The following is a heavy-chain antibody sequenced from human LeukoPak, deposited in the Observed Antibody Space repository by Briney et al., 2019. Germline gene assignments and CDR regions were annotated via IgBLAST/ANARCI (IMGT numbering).Heavy chain of an antibody. J-gene: IGHJ5*02. D-gene: IGHD3-9*01. CDR2: IKTDGSEK. CDR3: ARDYTGFP. CDR1: GFTFSSYW. Sequence: PGGSLRLSCEASGFTFSSYWMSWVRQAPGKGLEWVANIKTDGSEKYYVDSVKGRFTISRDNAKNSLYLQMNSLRAEDTAVYCCARDYTGFPWGQGTLVIVSS. V-gene: IGHV3-7*03.